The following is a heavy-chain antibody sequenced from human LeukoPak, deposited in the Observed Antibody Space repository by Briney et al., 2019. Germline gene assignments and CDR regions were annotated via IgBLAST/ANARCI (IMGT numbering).Heavy chain of an antibody. J-gene: IGHJ4*02. D-gene: IGHD6-19*01. CDR2: IWYDGSNK. CDR1: GFTFSSYG. V-gene: IGHV3-33*01. CDR3: ARGGVKKTVAGTRY. Sequence: PGGSLRLSCAASGFTFSSYGMHWVRQAPGKGLEWVAVIWYDGSNKYYADSVKGRFTISRDNSKNTLYLQMNSLRAEDTAVYYCARGGVKKTVAGTRYWGQGTLVTVSS.